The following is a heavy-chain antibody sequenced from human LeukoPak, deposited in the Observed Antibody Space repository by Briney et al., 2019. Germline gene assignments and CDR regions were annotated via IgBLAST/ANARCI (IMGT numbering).Heavy chain of an antibody. CDR2: IGAAGSTI. CDR1: GFTFSSYS. J-gene: IGHJ4*02. CDR3: ARDSSTYAGPPDY. D-gene: IGHD2-2*01. Sequence: PGGSLRLSCAAFGFTFSSYSMNWVRQAPGKGLEWVSYIGAAGSTIYYADSVKGRFTISRDNANNSLFLQMNSLRAEDTAVYYCARDSSTYAGPPDYWGQGTLVTVSS. V-gene: IGHV3-48*01.